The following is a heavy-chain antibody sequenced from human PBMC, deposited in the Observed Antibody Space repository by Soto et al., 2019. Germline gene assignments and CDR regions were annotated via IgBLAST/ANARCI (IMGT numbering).Heavy chain of an antibody. CDR3: ARRDKSCLLGYFDN. D-gene: IGHD6-13*01. J-gene: IGHJ4*03. CDR2: IVPNIGTV. Sequence: QVQLVQSGAEVKKPGSSVKVSCEASGGTLSRFISYPINWVRQAPGQGLEWMGGIVPNIGTVNYAQKFQGSLAISAEKATGTQYMDLRNMRSEDTALDSCARRDKSCLLGYFDNLGHRTLVTVSS. CDR1: GGTLSRFISYP. V-gene: IGHV1-69*06.